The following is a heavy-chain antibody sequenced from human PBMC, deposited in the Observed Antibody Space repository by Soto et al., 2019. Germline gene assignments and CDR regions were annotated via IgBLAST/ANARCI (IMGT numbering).Heavy chain of an antibody. D-gene: IGHD2-8*01. CDR2: ISDDGSNK. Sequence: QVQLVESGGGVVQPGRPLRLSCAASGFTFSTYGMHWVRQAPGKGLERVAVISDDGSNKYYADSGRGRFTISRDNSTNSMYLQMISLRGDDTAVYYSTQDTTGTTFMVYYYYYGMDVWGQGTTVTVSS. V-gene: IGHV3-30*18. CDR1: GFTFSTYG. J-gene: IGHJ6*02. CDR3: TQDTTGTTFMVYYYYYGMDV.